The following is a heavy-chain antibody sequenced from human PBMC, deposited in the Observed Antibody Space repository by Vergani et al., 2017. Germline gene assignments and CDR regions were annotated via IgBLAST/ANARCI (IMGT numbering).Heavy chain of an antibody. Sequence: QVQLVESGGGVVQPGRSLRLSCAASGFTFSSYAMHWVRQAPGKGLEWVAVISYDGSNKYYADSVKGRFTISRDNSKNTLYLQMNSLIAEDTAVYYCARDSSIRPDTAMVVAFDIWGQGTMVTVSS. J-gene: IGHJ3*02. V-gene: IGHV3-30-3*01. CDR2: ISYDGSNK. D-gene: IGHD5-18*01. CDR1: GFTFSSYA. CDR3: ARDSSIRPDTAMVVAFDI.